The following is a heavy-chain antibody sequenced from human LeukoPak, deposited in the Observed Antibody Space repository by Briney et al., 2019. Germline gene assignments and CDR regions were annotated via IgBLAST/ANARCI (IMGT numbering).Heavy chain of an antibody. CDR1: GFTFEDYA. Sequence: GGSLRLSCAASGFTFEDYAMHWVRQAPGKGLEWVSLISWDGGNTYYADSVKGRFTISRDNSKNSLYLQMNSLRAEDTALYYCAKGYCSGGSCYSGNYMDVWGKGTTVTVSS. J-gene: IGHJ6*03. V-gene: IGHV3-43D*03. D-gene: IGHD2-15*01. CDR3: AKGYCSGGSCYSGNYMDV. CDR2: ISWDGGNT.